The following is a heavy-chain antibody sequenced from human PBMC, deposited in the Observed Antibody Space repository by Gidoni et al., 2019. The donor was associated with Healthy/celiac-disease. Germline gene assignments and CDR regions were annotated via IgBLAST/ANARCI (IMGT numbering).Heavy chain of an antibody. V-gene: IGHV3-23*01. CDR1: GFTFSSYA. D-gene: IGHD4-17*01. J-gene: IGHJ4*02. CDR2: ISGGGGST. Sequence: EVQLLKSGGGLVQPGGSLRLSCAASGFTFSSYAMSWVRQGPGKGLEWVSAISGGGGSTCYAESVKGRLTISRDNSRDTLYLQMNSLRDEDTAVYYCAKTTVKGISTRKPEYYFDYWGQGTLVTVSS. CDR3: AKTTVKGISTRKPEYYFDY.